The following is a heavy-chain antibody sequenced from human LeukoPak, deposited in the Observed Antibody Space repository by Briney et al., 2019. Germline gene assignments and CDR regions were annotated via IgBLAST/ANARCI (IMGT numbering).Heavy chain of an antibody. CDR3: AKEPRWELLHPFDV. CDR2: IRVSDGAT. J-gene: IGHJ3*01. V-gene: IGHV3-23*01. CDR1: GFTFPTYA. D-gene: IGHD1-26*01. Sequence: GGSLRLSCAASGFTFPTYAMKWVRQAPGKGLEWVSSIRVSDGATFYADSVKGRFTTSRDNSKNTLFLQMNSLRAEDTAVYYCAKEPRWELLHPFDVWGQGTMVTVSS.